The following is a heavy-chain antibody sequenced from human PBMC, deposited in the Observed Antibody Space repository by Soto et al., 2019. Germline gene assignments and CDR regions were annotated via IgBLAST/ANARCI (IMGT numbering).Heavy chain of an antibody. CDR1: GFTFSSYG. J-gene: IGHJ3*02. V-gene: IGHV3-33*01. CDR3: SRGRRDSSGYSFSAAFDI. Sequence: QVQLVESGGGVVQPGRSLRLSCAASGFTFSSYGMHWVRQAPGKGLEWVAVIWYDGSNKYYADSVKGRFTISRDNSKKQLHLQMNRLKGEDTAVYYCSRGRRDSSGYSFSAAFDIWGQGTMVTVSS. D-gene: IGHD3-22*01. CDR2: IWYDGSNK.